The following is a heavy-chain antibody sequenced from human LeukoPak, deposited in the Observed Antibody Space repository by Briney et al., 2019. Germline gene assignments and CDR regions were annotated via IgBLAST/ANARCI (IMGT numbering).Heavy chain of an antibody. CDR3: ASPVSAYGDCLGY. Sequence: GEPLKISCKGSGYSFTSYWINWVRHMPGKGQEWIGRIVPSDSYTKYSPSLQGHVSISADKSISTASLQWSSLQASDTAIYYCASPVSAYGDCLGYWGQGTLVTVSS. D-gene: IGHD4-17*01. J-gene: IGHJ4*02. CDR1: GYSFTSYW. V-gene: IGHV5-10-1*01. CDR2: IVPSDSYT.